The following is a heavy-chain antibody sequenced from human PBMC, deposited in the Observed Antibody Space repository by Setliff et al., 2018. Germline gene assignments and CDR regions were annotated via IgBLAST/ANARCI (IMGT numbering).Heavy chain of an antibody. CDR3: ARDRVAYYDILTPGAFDI. J-gene: IGHJ3*02. CDR1: GGSISSDDYY. Sequence: PSETLSLTCTVSGGSISSDDYYWSWIRQPPGKGLEWIGYIYHSGSTYYNPSLKSRVTILADTSQNQFSLKLTSVTAADTAVYYCARDRVAYYDILTPGAFDIWDQGTMVTVSS. D-gene: IGHD3-9*01. CDR2: IYHSGST. V-gene: IGHV4-30-4*01.